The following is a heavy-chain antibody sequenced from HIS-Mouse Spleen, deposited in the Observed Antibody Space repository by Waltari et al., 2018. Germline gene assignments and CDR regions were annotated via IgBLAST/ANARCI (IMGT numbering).Heavy chain of an antibody. CDR2: YYSGST. J-gene: IGHJ2*01. V-gene: IGHV4-59*01. Sequence: QVQLQESGPGLVKPSETLSLTCTVSGGYISSYYWSWIRQPPGKGLEWIGYYSGSTNYTPSLKSRVTISVDTSKNQFSLKLSSVTAADTAVYYCARASRDLLLPRYFDLWGRGTLVTVSS. CDR1: GGYISSYY. CDR3: ARASRDLLLPRYFDL.